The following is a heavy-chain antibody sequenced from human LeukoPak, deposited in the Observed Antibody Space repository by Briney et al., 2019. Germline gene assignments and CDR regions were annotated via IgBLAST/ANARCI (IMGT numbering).Heavy chain of an antibody. V-gene: IGHV3-64D*06. CDR2: ISSNGDVT. D-gene: IGHD6-6*01. CDR1: GFTFSSYA. J-gene: IGHJ3*02. Sequence: GGSMRLSCSASGFTFSSYAMYWVRQAPGKGLEYVSAISSNGDVTYYADFVKGRFSISSDNSKVTLYLQMSSLRAKDTAVYYCGRLADAFDIWGQGTMVTVSA. CDR3: GRLADAFDI.